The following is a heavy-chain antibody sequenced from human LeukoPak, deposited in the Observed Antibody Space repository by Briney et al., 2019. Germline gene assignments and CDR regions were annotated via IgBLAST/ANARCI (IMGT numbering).Heavy chain of an antibody. D-gene: IGHD3-22*01. Sequence: GALRLSCAASGFTFSSYGMHWVRQAPGKGLAWVAVISYDGSNKYYADSVKGRFTISRDNSKNTLYLQMNSLRAEDTAVYYCAKSSTYYYDSWSDYWGQGTLVTVSS. J-gene: IGHJ4*02. V-gene: IGHV3-30*18. CDR2: ISYDGSNK. CDR1: GFTFSSYG. CDR3: AKSSTYYYDSWSDY.